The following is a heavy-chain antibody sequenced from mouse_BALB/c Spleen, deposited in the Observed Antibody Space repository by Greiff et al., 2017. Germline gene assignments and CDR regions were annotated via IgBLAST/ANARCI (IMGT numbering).Heavy chain of an antibody. CDR3: SRERGYYYAMDY. Sequence: VKLMESGPGLVAPSQSLSITCTVSGFSLTSYGVHWVRQPPGKGLEWLGVIWAGGSTNYNSALMSRLSINKDNSKSQGFLKMNSLQTDDTAMYYCSRERGYYYAMDYWGQGTSVTVSS. CDR2: IWAGGST. D-gene: IGHD2-2*01. J-gene: IGHJ4*01. CDR1: GFSLTSYG. V-gene: IGHV2-9*02.